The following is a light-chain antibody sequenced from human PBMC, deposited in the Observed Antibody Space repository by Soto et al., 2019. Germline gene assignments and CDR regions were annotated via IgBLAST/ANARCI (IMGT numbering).Light chain of an antibody. J-gene: IGKJ1*01. CDR2: DTS. CDR1: QGIGDT. CDR3: LQATHWPGT. Sequence: EVVMTQSPATLSVSPGEGATLSCRASQGIGDTLAWYQHKPGQTPRLLIYDTSTRATGVPARFSGSRSGTEFTLKISRVEAEDVGVYYCLQATHWPGTFGQGTKVEIK. V-gene: IGKV3-15*01.